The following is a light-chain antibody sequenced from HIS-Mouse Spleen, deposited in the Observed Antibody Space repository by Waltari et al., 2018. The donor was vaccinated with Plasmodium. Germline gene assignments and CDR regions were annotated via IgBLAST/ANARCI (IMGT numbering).Light chain of an antibody. V-gene: IGLV2-23*01. CDR3: CSYAGSSTNWV. J-gene: IGLJ3*02. Sequence: QSALTQPASVSGSPGQSTTISCTGTSSDVGSYNLVSWYQQHPGKAPKLMIYEGSKRPSGVSNRFSGSKSGNTASLTISGLQAEDEADYYCCSYAGSSTNWVFGGGTKLTVL. CDR2: EGS. CDR1: SSDVGSYNL.